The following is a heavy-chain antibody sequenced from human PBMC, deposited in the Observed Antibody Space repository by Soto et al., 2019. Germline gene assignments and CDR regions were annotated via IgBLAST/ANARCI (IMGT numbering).Heavy chain of an antibody. D-gene: IGHD3-22*01. Sequence: SETLSLTCAVYGGSVSGYYWSWIRQPPGKGLEWIGEINHSGSTNYNPSLKSRVTISVDTSKNQFSLKLSSVTAADTAVYYCARGRGYYDSSGYYPYYFDYWGQGTLVTVSS. CDR1: GGSVSGYY. CDR2: INHSGST. J-gene: IGHJ4*02. CDR3: ARGRGYYDSSGYYPYYFDY. V-gene: IGHV4-34*01.